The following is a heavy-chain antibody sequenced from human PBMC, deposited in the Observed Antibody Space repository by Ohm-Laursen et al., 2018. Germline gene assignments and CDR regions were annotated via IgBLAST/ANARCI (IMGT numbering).Heavy chain of an antibody. CDR2: FWYDGSNK. D-gene: IGHD3-3*01. V-gene: IGHV3-33*01. CDR1: GFNFSAHN. J-gene: IGHJ3*01. CDR3: ARDRTVYGVGNGLDALDV. Sequence: SLRLSCTASGFNFSAHNMDWVRQAPGKGLEWVSLFWYDGSNKLYAESVKGRFTISRDTSKKTLYLQMSALRAEDTAVYYCARDRTVYGVGNGLDALDVWGQGTMVTVSS.